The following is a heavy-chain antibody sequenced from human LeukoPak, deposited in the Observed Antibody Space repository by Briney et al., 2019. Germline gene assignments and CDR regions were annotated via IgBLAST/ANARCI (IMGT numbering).Heavy chain of an antibody. V-gene: IGHV1-46*01. CDR3: ARDLSPDTAMVYFDY. D-gene: IGHD5-18*01. CDR1: GYTFTNYY. CDR2: INPSGGST. Sequence: ASVKVSCKASGYTFTNYYMHWVRQAPGQGLEWMGIINPSGGSTSYAQKFQGRVTMTRDTSTSTVYMELSSLRSEDTAVYYCARDLSPDTAMVYFDYWGQGTLVTVSS. J-gene: IGHJ4*02.